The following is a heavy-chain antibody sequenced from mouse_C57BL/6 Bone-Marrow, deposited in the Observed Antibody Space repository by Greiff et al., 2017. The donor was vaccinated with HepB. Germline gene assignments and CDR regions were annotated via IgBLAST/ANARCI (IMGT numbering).Heavy chain of an antibody. CDR2: IWTGGGT. V-gene: IGHV2-9-1*01. CDR3: ARAMITTGYYFDY. D-gene: IGHD2-4*01. CDR1: GFSLTSYA. J-gene: IGHJ2*01. Sequence: QVQLQQSGPGLVAPSQSLSITCTVSGFSLTSYAISWVRQPPGKGLAWLGVIWTGGGTNYNSALKSRLSISKDNSKSQVFLKMNSLQTDDTARYSCARAMITTGYYFDYWGQGTTLTVSS.